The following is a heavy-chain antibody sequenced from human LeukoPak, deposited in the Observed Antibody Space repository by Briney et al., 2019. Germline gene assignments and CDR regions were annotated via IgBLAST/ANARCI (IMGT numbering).Heavy chain of an antibody. CDR2: IYYSGST. CDR1: GGSISTYY. D-gene: IGHD6-19*01. Sequence: SETLSLTCTVSGGSISTYYWSWIRQPPGKGLEWIGYIYYSGSTNYNPSLKSRVTISVDTSKNQFSLKLSSVTAADTAVYYCASSPIAVAARNMIRGWFDPWGQGTLVTVSS. J-gene: IGHJ5*02. CDR3: ASSPIAVAARNMIRGWFDP. V-gene: IGHV4-59*08.